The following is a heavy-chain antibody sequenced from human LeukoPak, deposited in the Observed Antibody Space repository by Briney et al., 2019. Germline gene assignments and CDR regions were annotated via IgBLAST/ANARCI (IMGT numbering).Heavy chain of an antibody. V-gene: IGHV4-4*02. CDR1: GGSITTTNW. CDR3: SRENGAFSPFGY. J-gene: IGHJ4*02. CDR2: IHLSGRT. Sequence: PSETLSLTCGVSGGSITTTNWWSWVRQPPGQGLEWIGEIHLSGRTNYNPSLNSRVTLALDTSKNHLSLSLTSVTAADTALYYCSRENGAFSPFGYWGQGTLVTVPS. D-gene: IGHD2-8*01.